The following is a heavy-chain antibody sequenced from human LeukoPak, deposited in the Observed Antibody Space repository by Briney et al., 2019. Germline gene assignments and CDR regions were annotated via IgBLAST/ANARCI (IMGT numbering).Heavy chain of an antibody. Sequence: ASVKVSCKASGYTFTGYYMHWVRQAPGQGLEWMGWINPNSGGTNYAQKFQGRVTITADKSTSTAYMELSSLRSEDTAVYYCAREDSSGYPFDYWGQGTLVTVSS. D-gene: IGHD3-22*01. J-gene: IGHJ4*02. CDR2: INPNSGGT. CDR1: GYTFTGYY. CDR3: AREDSSGYPFDY. V-gene: IGHV1-2*02.